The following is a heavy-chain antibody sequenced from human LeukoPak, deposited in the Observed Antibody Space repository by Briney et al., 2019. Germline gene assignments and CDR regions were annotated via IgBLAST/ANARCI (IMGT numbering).Heavy chain of an antibody. CDR3: ARASWVSSTDAVR. D-gene: IGHD3-16*01. V-gene: IGHV3-23*01. CDR1: GLSFSTFA. J-gene: IGHJ4*02. Sequence: PGGSLRLSCAASGLSFSTFAMSWVRQGPARGLEWVSSIRGNGETLYADSVKGRFTFSSDISRNTVYFQLNNLRVEDTAIYYCARASWVSSTDAVRWGQGTLVTVSS. CDR2: IRGNGET.